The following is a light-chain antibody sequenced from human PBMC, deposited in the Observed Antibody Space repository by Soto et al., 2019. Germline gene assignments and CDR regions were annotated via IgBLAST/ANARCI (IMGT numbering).Light chain of an antibody. CDR1: GSNIGAGFD. J-gene: IGLJ2*01. Sequence: QSVLTQPPSLSGAPGQNIIISCTGGGSNIGAGFDVHWYQQLPGTAPKLLIYGNTNRPSGVPDRFSGSKSGTSASLVLTGLQAEDEADYYCQSYDTGLSGPVVFGGGTKVTVL. CDR2: GNT. V-gene: IGLV1-40*01. CDR3: QSYDTGLSGPVV.